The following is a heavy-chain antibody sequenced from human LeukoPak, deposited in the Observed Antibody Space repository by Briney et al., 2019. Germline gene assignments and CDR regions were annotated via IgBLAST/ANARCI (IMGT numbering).Heavy chain of an antibody. J-gene: IGHJ4*02. CDR1: GGSISSSNW. CDR3: ARVLTGYYTFFDD. CDR2: IYHSGST. D-gene: IGHD3-9*01. Sequence: SETLSLTCAVSGGSISSSNWWSWVRQPPGKGLEWIGEIYHSGSTNYNPSLKSRVTISVDKSKNQFSLKLSSVTAADTAVYYCARVLTGYYTFFDDWGQGTLVTVSS. V-gene: IGHV4-4*02.